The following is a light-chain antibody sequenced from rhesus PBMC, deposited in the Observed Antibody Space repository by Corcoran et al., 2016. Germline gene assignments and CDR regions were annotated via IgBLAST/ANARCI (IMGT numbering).Light chain of an antibody. CDR1: QSISSW. CDR2: KAS. CDR3: QQYSSSPPET. V-gene: IGKV1-22*01. J-gene: IGKJ1*01. Sequence: DIQMTQSPSSLSASVGDTVTITCRASQSISSWLAWSQQKPGKAPKLLIYKASRLQSGGPSRFSGSGSGKDFTLTISSLQSEDFATYYCQQYSSSPPETFGQGTKVEIK.